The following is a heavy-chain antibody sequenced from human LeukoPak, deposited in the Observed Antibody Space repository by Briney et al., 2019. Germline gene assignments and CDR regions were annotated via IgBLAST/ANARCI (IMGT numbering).Heavy chain of an antibody. V-gene: IGHV3-74*01. D-gene: IGHD3-10*01. CDR1: GFAFSTYW. J-gene: IGHJ4*02. Sequence: GGSLRLSCAASGFAFSTYWMHWVRQAPGKGLVWVSRIYSDGSNTIYADSVKGRFTISRDNAKNTLYLQMNSLRVEDTAVYFCARDSYYHPDYWGQGTLVTVSS. CDR2: IYSDGSNT. CDR3: ARDSYYHPDY.